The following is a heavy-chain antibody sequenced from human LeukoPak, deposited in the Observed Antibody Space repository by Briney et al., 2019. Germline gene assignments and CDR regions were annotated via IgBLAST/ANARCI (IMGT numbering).Heavy chain of an antibody. V-gene: IGHV4-4*07. CDR3: ARVEAAAGTYWYFDL. J-gene: IGHJ2*01. Sequence: SETLSLTCTVSGGSMSSYYWSWIRQPAGKGLEWIGRINTSGSTNYNPSLKGRVTMSVDTSKNQSSLKLSSVTAADTAVYYCARVEAAAGTYWYFDLWGRGTLVTVSS. D-gene: IGHD6-13*01. CDR2: INTSGST. CDR1: GGSMSSYY.